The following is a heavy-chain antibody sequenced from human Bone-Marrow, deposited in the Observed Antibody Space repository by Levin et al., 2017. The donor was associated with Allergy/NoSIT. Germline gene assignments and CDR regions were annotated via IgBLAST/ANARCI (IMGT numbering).Heavy chain of an antibody. Sequence: GESLKISCAASGITVRTNYMSWVRQAPGKGLEWVSVIYRAGTTYYADSVKGRFTISRDNSKNTPYLQMNSLRADATAVYYCARDRDSYDAFDIWGQGTTVTVSS. D-gene: IGHD2-15*01. CDR1: GITVRTNY. CDR2: IYRAGTT. J-gene: IGHJ3*02. CDR3: ARDRDSYDAFDI. V-gene: IGHV3-53*01.